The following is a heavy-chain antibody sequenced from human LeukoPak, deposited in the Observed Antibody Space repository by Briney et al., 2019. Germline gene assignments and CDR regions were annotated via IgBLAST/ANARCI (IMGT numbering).Heavy chain of an antibody. CDR2: IYYTGST. J-gene: IGHJ4*02. CDR1: GGSNSSYY. V-gene: IGHV4-59*01. CDR3: ARELCTTTTCYFDY. D-gene: IGHD2/OR15-2a*01. Sequence: PSETLSLTCRGSGGSNSSYYWSWIRQPPGKGLEWIGYIYYTGSTNYNPSLKSRVTISGDTSTKQFSLTLSSGTAADTAVYYCARELCTTTTCYFDYWGQGTLVTVSS.